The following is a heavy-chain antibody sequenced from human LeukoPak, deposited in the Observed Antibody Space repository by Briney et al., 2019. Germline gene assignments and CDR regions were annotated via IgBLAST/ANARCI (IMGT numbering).Heavy chain of an antibody. D-gene: IGHD2-2*01. CDR3: ARDTIHSVPDYYYMDV. CDR1: GFTFSSYS. Sequence: AGGSLRLSCAASGFTFSSYSMNWVRQAPGKGLEWVSSISSSSSYIYYADSVKGRFTISRDNAKNSLYLQMNSLRAEDTAVYYCARDTIHSVPDYYYMDVWGKGTTVTVSS. J-gene: IGHJ6*03. CDR2: ISSSSSYI. V-gene: IGHV3-21*01.